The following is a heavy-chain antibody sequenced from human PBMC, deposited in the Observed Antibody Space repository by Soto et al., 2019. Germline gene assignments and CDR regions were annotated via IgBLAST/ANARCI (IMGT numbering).Heavy chain of an antibody. CDR2: IYYSGST. J-gene: IGHJ6*03. V-gene: IGHV4-59*01. CDR3: ATRPNYYYYMDV. Sequence: SETLSLTCTVSGGSISSYYWSWIRQPPGKGLEWIGYIYYSGSTNYNPSLKSRVTISVDTSKNQFSLKLSSVTAADTAVYYCATRPNYYYYMDVWGKGTTVTVSS. CDR1: GGSISSYY.